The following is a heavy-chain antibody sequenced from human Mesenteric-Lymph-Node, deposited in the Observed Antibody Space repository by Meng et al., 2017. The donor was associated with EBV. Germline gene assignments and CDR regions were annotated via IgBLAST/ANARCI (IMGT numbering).Heavy chain of an antibody. J-gene: IGHJ4*02. CDR1: GDRFSSNGVA. V-gene: IGHV6-1*01. CDR3: TRDGGLNSGGTRFDY. Sequence: VQLHQFRPGLVRPSQTLCPPCAISGDRFSSNGVAWNWIRQSPSRGLEWLGRTYYKSKLYNDYAVSVKSRITSHPDTSKNQFSLHLNSVTPEDTAVYSCTRDGGLNSGGTRFDYWGQGTLVTVSS. D-gene: IGHD2-15*01. CDR2: TYYKSKLYN.